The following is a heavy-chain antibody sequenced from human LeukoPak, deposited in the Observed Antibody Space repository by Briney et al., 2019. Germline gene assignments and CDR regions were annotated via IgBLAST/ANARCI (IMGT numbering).Heavy chain of an antibody. J-gene: IGHJ3*01. D-gene: IGHD1-14*01. V-gene: IGHV5-10-1*01. CDR3: ARVGTSFDF. Sequence: CKVSGDSFTSHWISWVRQMPGKGLEWMGRIDPSDFYTDYSPSFQGHVLISADRSISTAYLQWSSLQASDTAMYYCARVGTSFDFWGQGTGVTVSS. CDR2: IDPSDFYT. CDR1: GDSFTSHW.